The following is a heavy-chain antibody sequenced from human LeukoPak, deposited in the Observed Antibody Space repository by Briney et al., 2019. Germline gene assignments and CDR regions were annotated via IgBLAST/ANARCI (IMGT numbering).Heavy chain of an antibody. CDR3: ARGLDIVVVPAQGVDWFDP. V-gene: IGHV4-4*07. D-gene: IGHD2-2*03. Sequence: SETLSLTCTVSGGSISSYYWSWIRQPAGKGLEWIGRIYTSGSTNYNPSLTSRVTISVDTSKNQFSLKLSSVTAADTAVYYCARGLDIVVVPAQGVDWFDPWGQGTLVTVSS. CDR1: GGSISSYY. CDR2: IYTSGST. J-gene: IGHJ5*02.